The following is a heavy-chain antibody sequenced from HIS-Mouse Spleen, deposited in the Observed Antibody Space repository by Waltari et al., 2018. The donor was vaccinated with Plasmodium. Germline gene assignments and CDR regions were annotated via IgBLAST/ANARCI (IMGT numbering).Heavy chain of an antibody. V-gene: IGHV4-34*01. J-gene: IGHJ4*02. CDR2: INHSAST. Sequence: QVQLQQWGAGLLKPSETLSLTCAVYGGSFSGYYWSWIRRPPGKGLGLIGEINHSASTNYNPALQPRVTISVDTSKNQFSLKLSSVTAADTAVYYCARVGRGYSGYDSVVVGYWGQGTLVTVSS. D-gene: IGHD5-12*01. CDR1: GGSFSGYY. CDR3: ARVGRGYSGYDSVVVGY.